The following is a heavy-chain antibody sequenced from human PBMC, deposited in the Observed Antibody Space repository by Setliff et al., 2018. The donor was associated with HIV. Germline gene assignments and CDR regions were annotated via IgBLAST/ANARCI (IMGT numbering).Heavy chain of an antibody. CDR3: ASEAWTSYRSSSGYYYYYMDV. CDR1: GYSISSSGYY. Sequence: PSETLSLTCAVSGYSISSSGYYWGWIRQPPGKGLEWIGRVYSSGNTNYNPSFKSRVTMSVDTSKNQFSLKLSSVTAADTAVYYCASEAWTSYRSSSGYYYYYMDVWGKGTMVTVSS. J-gene: IGHJ6*03. V-gene: IGHV4-61*08. CDR2: VYSSGNT. D-gene: IGHD6-6*01.